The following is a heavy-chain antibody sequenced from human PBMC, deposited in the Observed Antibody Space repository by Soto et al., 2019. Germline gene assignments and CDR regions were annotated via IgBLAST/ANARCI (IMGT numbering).Heavy chain of an antibody. CDR3: ARTKSVFDC. Sequence: PSQTLSLTCAISGDSVSSNSAAWNWIRHSPSRGLEWLGRTYYRSKWYSEYAVSMGGRITINPDTSKNQFSLLLNSVTPEDTAMYYCARTKSVFDCWGQGTLVTVSS. CDR2: TYYRSKWYS. V-gene: IGHV6-1*01. CDR1: GDSVSSNSAA. J-gene: IGHJ4*02.